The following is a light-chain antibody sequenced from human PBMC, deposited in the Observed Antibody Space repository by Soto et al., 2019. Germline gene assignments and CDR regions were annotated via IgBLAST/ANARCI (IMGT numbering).Light chain of an antibody. CDR2: KAS. J-gene: IGKJ1*01. CDR3: LQGTYWPPT. V-gene: IGKV2-30*01. Sequence: DVVMTQSPLSLPVTLGQPASISCRSSQSIVYSDGKAYLSWFQQRPGQSPRRLIYKASNRDSGGXEXXSGSGSGTYFTLQIDRVEAEDVAIYYCLQGTYWPPTFGRGTRVEIK. CDR1: QSIVYSDGKAY.